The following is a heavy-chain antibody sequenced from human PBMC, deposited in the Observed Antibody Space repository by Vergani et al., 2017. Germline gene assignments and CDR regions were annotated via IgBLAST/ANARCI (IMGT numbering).Heavy chain of an antibody. J-gene: IGHJ4*02. V-gene: IGHV3-7*03. CDR1: GFTFSSYW. CDR2: IKQDGSEK. Sequence: EVQLVESGGGLVQPGGSLRLSCAASGFTFSSYWMSWVRQAPGKGLEWVANIKQDGSEKYYVDSVKGRFTISRDNAKNSLYLQMNSLRAEDTAVYYCAGDTAYYYDSSGLFDYWGQGTLVTVSS. D-gene: IGHD3-22*01. CDR3: AGDTAYYYDSSGLFDY.